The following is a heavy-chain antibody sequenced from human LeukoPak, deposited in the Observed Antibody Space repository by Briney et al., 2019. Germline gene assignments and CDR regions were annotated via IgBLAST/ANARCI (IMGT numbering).Heavy chain of an antibody. D-gene: IGHD1-26*01. V-gene: IGHV3-48*01. CDR2: ISSSSNSI. J-gene: IGHJ4*02. CDR1: GFTFSHYG. CDR3: VSYSGSVDY. Sequence: PGGSLRLSCVVSGFTFSHYGMDWVRQAQGKGLEWVSYISSSSNSIYYADSVKGRFTISRDNAKNSLHLQMNSLRGDDTAVYYCVSYSGSVDYWGQGTLVTVSS.